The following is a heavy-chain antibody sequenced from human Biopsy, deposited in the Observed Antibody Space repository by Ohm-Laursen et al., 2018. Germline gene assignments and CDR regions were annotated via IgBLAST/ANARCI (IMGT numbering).Heavy chain of an antibody. J-gene: IGHJ6*02. CDR1: GGSMSSYY. CDR3: ARATNSTGWPYYYFYGMDV. CDR2: IYYDGIT. Sequence: TLSLTCTVSGGSMSSYYWTWIRQPPGKGLEWIGNIYYDGITYYNPSLKSRVTISVDTSKNQFSLRLNSVTAADTAVYYCARATNSTGWPYYYFYGMDVWGQGTTVTVSS. V-gene: IGHV4-59*01. D-gene: IGHD2/OR15-2a*01.